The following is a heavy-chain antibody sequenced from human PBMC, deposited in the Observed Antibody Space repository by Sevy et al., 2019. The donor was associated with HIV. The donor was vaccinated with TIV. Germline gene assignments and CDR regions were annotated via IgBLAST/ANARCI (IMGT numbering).Heavy chain of an antibody. Sequence: ASVKVSCKASGCTFSSYAISWVRQAPGQGLEWMGGIIPIFGTANYEQKFQGRVTFTADESTSTAYMELSSLRSEDTAVYYCARIPEPVTAAAGHFNNRFDPWGQGTLVTVSS. CDR3: ARIPEPVTAAAGHFNNRFDP. V-gene: IGHV1-69*13. D-gene: IGHD6-13*01. CDR1: GCTFSSYA. CDR2: IIPIFGTA. J-gene: IGHJ5*02.